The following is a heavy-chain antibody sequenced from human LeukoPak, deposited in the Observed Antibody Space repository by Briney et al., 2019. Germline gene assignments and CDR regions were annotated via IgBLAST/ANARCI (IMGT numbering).Heavy chain of an antibody. CDR2: IFYGGST. D-gene: IGHD3-10*01. CDR1: GDSISSHY. CDR3: ASQFYYGSGAAYFMDV. V-gene: IGHV4-59*11. Sequence: PSETLSLTCTVSGDSISSHYWTWIRQPPGKGLEWIGCIFYGGSTKYSPSLAGRGTISVDTSKNQFSLKLTSVTAADTAVYYCASQFYYGSGAAYFMDVWGKGTPVTVSS. J-gene: IGHJ6*03.